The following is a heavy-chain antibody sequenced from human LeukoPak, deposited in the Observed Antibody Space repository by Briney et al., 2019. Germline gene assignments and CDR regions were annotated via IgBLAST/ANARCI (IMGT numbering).Heavy chain of an antibody. V-gene: IGHV3-23*01. CDR3: ARGPPQMIVPIY. CDR1: GFTYSNYA. J-gene: IGHJ4*02. Sequence: GGSLRLSCEASGFTYSNYAMSWVRQAPGKGLEWVSGITAGGNGFYADSVKGRFTISRDNSKNTLYLQMNSLRVEDTAVYYCARGPPQMIVPIYWGQGTLVTVSS. D-gene: IGHD3-22*01. CDR2: ITAGGNG.